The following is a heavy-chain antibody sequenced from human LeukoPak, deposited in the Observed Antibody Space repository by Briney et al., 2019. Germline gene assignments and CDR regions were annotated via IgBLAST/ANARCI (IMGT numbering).Heavy chain of an antibody. CDR1: GYTFTDYY. D-gene: IGHD6-19*01. J-gene: IGHJ4*02. V-gene: IGHV1-2*06. CDR3: VRIINGWYYFDY. CDR2: INPNSGGGT. Sequence: ASVKVSCKASGYTFTDYYMLWVRQAPGQGLEWMGRINPNSGGGTNYAQKFQGRVTMTRDTSISTAYMELSRLRSDDTAVYYCVRIINGWYYFDYWGQGTLVTASS.